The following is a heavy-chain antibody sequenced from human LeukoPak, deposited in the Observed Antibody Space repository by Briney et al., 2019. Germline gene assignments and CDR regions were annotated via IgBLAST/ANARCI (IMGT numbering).Heavy chain of an antibody. CDR3: ARGRYRYPDS. V-gene: IGHV4-30-4*08. D-gene: IGHD3-16*02. CDR1: GDSISSGDYY. CDR2: VYHSGGT. J-gene: IGHJ4*02. Sequence: SQTLSLTCTVSGDSISSGDYYWSWIRQPPGKGLEWIGYVYHSGGTYSSPSLKSPVTISVDTSKNQFSLTLSSVTAADTAVYFCARGRYRYPDSWGQGTLVTVSS.